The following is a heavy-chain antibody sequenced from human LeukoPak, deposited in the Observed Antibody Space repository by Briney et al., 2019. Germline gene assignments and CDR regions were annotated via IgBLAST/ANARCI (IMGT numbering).Heavy chain of an antibody. V-gene: IGHV3-33*01. D-gene: IGHD3-10*01. CDR1: GFTFRNYG. CDR3: ARDRGQSYFDY. Sequence: PGRSLRLSCATSGFTFRNYGMHWVRQAPGEGLEWVALIYYDGSNQYYADSVKGRFTISRDNSKNTLYLQLNSLRAEDTAMYYCARDRGQSYFDYWGQGTLVTVSS. J-gene: IGHJ4*02. CDR2: IYYDGSNQ.